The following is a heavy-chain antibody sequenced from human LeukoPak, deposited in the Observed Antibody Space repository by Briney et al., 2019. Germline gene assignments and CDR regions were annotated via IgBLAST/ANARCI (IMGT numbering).Heavy chain of an antibody. J-gene: IGHJ6*03. D-gene: IGHD2-21*01. CDR1: GYTFTTHG. Sequence: ASVKVSCRASGYTFTTHGITWVRQAPGQGLEWMGWINADNGNTNYTENLQGRVTKARDTSTSTAYMELRSLRSDDTAVYYCARGAYYYMDVWGKGTTVTVSS. CDR3: ARGAYYYMDV. V-gene: IGHV1-18*01. CDR2: INADNGNT.